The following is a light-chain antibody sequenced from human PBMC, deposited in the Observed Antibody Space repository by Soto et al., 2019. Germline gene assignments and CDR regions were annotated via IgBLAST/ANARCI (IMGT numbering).Light chain of an antibody. V-gene: IGKV3-20*01. CDR2: GTS. J-gene: IGKJ1*01. Sequence: EIVMTQSPATLSVSPGERATLSCRASQSVSSNLAWYQQKPGQAPRLLIYGTSIRASGVPERFSGGGSGTDFTLTITRLEPEDFAVNYCQQYGSSPVTFGQGTKVDI. CDR1: QSVSSN. CDR3: QQYGSSPVT.